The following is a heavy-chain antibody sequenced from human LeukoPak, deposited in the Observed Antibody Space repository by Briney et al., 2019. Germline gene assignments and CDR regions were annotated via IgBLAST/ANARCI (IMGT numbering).Heavy chain of an antibody. Sequence: ASVKVSCKASGYTFTSYGISWVRQAPGQGLEWMGWISAYNGNTNYAQKLQGRVTMTTDTSISTAYMEMRKLRSDDTAVYYCARGKDDSTGHYDAFDIWGHGTMVTVSS. CDR2: ISAYNGNT. D-gene: IGHD3-22*01. J-gene: IGHJ3*02. CDR3: ARGKDDSTGHYDAFDI. CDR1: GYTFTSYG. V-gene: IGHV1-18*01.